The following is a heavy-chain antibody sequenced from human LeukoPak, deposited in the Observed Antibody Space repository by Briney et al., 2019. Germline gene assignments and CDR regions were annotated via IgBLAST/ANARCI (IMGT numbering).Heavy chain of an antibody. CDR3: ARDSISLGQAFDF. CDR1: GFTFSNYR. CDR2: ISSSSSYI. V-gene: IGHV3-21*01. J-gene: IGHJ3*01. D-gene: IGHD3-3*02. Sequence: GGSLRLSCAASGFTFSNYRMNWVREAPGKGLEWVSSISSSSSYIYYADSVKGRFTICRDNAKNSLHLQMNSLRAEDTAVYYCARDSISLGQAFDFWGQGTMVTVSS.